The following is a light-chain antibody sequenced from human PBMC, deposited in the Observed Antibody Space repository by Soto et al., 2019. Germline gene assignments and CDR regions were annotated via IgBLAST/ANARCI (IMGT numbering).Light chain of an antibody. CDR1: QSVSSS. CDR3: QQYGRSPRT. V-gene: IGKV3-20*01. CDR2: GAS. J-gene: IGKJ2*01. Sequence: EIVLTQSPGTLSLSPGERATLSCRASQSVSSSLAWYQQKPGQAPRLLIYGASSRATGIPDRFSGSGSGTAFTLTISRLEPEDFAVYYCQQYGRSPRTFGQGTKLEIK.